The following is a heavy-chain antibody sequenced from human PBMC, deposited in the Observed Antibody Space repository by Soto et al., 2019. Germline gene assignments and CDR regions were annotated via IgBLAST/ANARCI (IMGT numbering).Heavy chain of an antibody. CDR1: GFTFSSYG. V-gene: IGHV3-33*01. Sequence: PGGSLRLSCAASGFTFSSYGMHWVRQAPGKGLEWVAVIWYDGSNKYYADSVKGRFTISRDNSKNTLYLQMNSLRAEDTAVYYCARERSITMVRGVIINWFDPWGQGTLVTVSS. J-gene: IGHJ5*02. CDR2: IWYDGSNK. CDR3: ARERSITMVRGVIINWFDP. D-gene: IGHD3-10*01.